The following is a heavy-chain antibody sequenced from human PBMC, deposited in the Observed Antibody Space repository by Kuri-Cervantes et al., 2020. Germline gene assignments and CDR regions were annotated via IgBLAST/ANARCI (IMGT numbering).Heavy chain of an antibody. CDR2: IWYDGNKK. D-gene: IGHD6-19*01. J-gene: IGHJ4*02. V-gene: IGHV3-30*19. CDR1: GFTFSTFG. Sequence: GGSLRLSCAASGFTFSTFGIHWVRQAPGKGLEWVADIWYDGNKKYYADSVKGRFTISRDNSKNTLYLQMNSLRAEDTAVYYCARGRYSSGWRPSYYFDYWGQGTLVTVSS. CDR3: ARGRYSSGWRPSYYFDY.